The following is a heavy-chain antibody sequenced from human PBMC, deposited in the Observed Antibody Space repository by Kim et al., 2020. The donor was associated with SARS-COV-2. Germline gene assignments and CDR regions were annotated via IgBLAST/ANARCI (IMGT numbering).Heavy chain of an antibody. CDR1: GFTFDDYG. CDR2: INWNGGST. Sequence: GGSLRLSCAASGFTFDDYGMSWVRQAPGKGLEWVSGINWNGGSTGYADSVKGRFTIPRDNAKNSLYLQMNSLRAEDTALYHCARDLDYTPVADYYGMDVWGQGTTVTVSS. D-gene: IGHD4-4*01. V-gene: IGHV3-20*01. CDR3: ARDLDYTPVADYYGMDV. J-gene: IGHJ6*02.